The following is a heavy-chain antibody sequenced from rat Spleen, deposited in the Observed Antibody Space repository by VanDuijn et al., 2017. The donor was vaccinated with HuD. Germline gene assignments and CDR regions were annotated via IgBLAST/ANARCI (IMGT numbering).Heavy chain of an antibody. CDR2: ISPSGGST. CDR1: GFTFSNFD. J-gene: IGHJ2*01. D-gene: IGHD1-11*01. CDR3: ARQRGGYSSAHFDY. V-gene: IGHV5-25*01. Sequence: EVQLVESGGGLVQPGRSLKLSCAASGFTFSNFDIAWVRQAPTKGLEWVASISPSGGSTYYRDSVKGRFTVSRDNAKSTLYLQMDSLRSEDTATYYCARQRGGYSSAHFDYWGQGVMVPVSS.